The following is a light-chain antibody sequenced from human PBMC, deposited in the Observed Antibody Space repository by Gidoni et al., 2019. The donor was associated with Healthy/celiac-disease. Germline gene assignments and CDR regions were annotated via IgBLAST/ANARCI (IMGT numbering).Light chain of an antibody. CDR3: SSYTSSSSLV. Sequence: SALTQPASVSGSPGQSITISCTATSSDVGGYNYVSWYQQHPGKPPKLMIYEVSNRPSGFSTRFSGSKSGNTASLTISGLQAEDDADYYCSSYTSSSSLVFGGGTKLTVL. J-gene: IGLJ2*01. CDR1: SSDVGGYNY. CDR2: EVS. V-gene: IGLV2-14*01.